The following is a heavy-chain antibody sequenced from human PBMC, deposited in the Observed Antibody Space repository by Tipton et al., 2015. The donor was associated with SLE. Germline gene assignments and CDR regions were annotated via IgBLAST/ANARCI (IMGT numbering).Heavy chain of an antibody. J-gene: IGHJ3*01. CDR1: GVSVSGHY. D-gene: IGHD4-23*01. Sequence: TLSLTCTVSGVSVSGHYWSWIRQSPGKGLEWIGFVHHSRGTNYNPSLQSRVTMSVQTSKNQFSLKLTSVTAADTAVYYCAREAAVVTPGAFDVWGLGTKVTVSS. CDR2: VHHSRGT. V-gene: IGHV4-59*02. CDR3: AREAAVVTPGAFDV.